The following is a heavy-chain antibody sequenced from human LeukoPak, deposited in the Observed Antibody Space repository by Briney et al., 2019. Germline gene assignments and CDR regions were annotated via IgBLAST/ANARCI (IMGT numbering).Heavy chain of an antibody. CDR3: AKAPVTTCRGAFCYPFDY. D-gene: IGHD2-15*01. CDR2: IKQDGSEK. Sequence: GGSLRLSCAASRFTFSSYGMHWVRQAPGKGLEWVANIKQDGSEKYYVDSVKGRFTISRDNAKNSLYLQMNSLRPEDAAVYYCAKAPVTTCRGAFCYPFDYWGLGTLVTVSS. J-gene: IGHJ4*02. V-gene: IGHV3-7*03. CDR1: RFTFSSYG.